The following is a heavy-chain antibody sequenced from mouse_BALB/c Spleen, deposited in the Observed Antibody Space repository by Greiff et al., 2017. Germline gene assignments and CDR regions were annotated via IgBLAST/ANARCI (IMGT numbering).Heavy chain of an antibody. Sequence: ESGPGLVKPSQSLSLTCTVTGYSITSDYAWNWIRQFPGNKLEWMGYISYSGSTSYNPSLKSRISITRDTSKNQFFLQLNSVTTEDTATYYCARSKYGNYVFAWFAYWGQGTLVTVSA. V-gene: IGHV3-2*02. D-gene: IGHD2-10*02. CDR1: GYSITSDYA. CDR2: ISYSGST. CDR3: ARSKYGNYVFAWFAY. J-gene: IGHJ3*01.